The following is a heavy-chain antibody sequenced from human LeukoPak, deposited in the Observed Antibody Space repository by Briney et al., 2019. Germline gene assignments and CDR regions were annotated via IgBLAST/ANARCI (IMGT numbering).Heavy chain of an antibody. CDR2: ISAYNGNT. CDR1: GYTFTSYG. V-gene: IGHV1-18*01. D-gene: IGHD3-16*02. J-gene: IGHJ6*03. Sequence: ASVKVSCKASGYTFTSYGISWVRQAPGQGLEWMGWISAYNGNTNYAQKLQGRVTMTKDTSTSTAYMELRSLRSDDTAVYYCARDGVMITFGGVISESPYYMDVWGRGTTVTISS. CDR3: ARDGVMITFGGVISESPYYMDV.